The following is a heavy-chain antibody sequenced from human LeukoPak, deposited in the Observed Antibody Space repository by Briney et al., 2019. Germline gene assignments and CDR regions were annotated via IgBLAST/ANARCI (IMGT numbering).Heavy chain of an antibody. CDR3: ARSARSGWSQWTYYYYMDV. CDR2: INHSGST. Sequence: SETLSLTCAVYGGSFSGYYWSWIRQPPGKGLEWIGEINHSGSTNYNPSLKSRVTISVDTSKNQFSLQLNSVTPEDTAVYYCARSARSGWSQWTYYYYMDVWGKGTTVTVSS. J-gene: IGHJ6*03. V-gene: IGHV4-34*01. D-gene: IGHD6-19*01. CDR1: GGSFSGYY.